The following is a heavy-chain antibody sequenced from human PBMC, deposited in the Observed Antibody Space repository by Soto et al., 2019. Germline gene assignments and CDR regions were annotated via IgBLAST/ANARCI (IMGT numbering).Heavy chain of an antibody. D-gene: IGHD4-17*01. CDR2: INPNSGGT. CDR1: GYTFTGYY. CDR3: ARDLRYYGDYEGAFDI. V-gene: IGHV1-2*04. Sequence: ASVKVSCKASGYTFTGYYMHWVRQAPGQGLEWMGWINPNSGGTNYAQKFQGWVTMTRDTSISTAYMELSRLRSDDTAVYYCARDLRYYGDYEGAFDIWGQGTMVTVSS. J-gene: IGHJ3*02.